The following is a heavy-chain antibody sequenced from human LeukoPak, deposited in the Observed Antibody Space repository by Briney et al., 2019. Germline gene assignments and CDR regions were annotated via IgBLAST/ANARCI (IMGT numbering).Heavy chain of an antibody. CDR3: ARIKGDRRGYHPFDS. CDR2: IYYSGST. V-gene: IGHV4-59*08. J-gene: IGHJ4*02. Sequence: SETLSLTCTVSGGSISSYYWSWIRQPPGKGLEWIGYIYYSGSTIYNPSLMSRLTISIDTSKNQFSLKLSSVTGADTVVYYCARIKGDRRGYHPFDSWGQGTLVTVPS. CDR1: GGSISSYY. D-gene: IGHD3-22*01.